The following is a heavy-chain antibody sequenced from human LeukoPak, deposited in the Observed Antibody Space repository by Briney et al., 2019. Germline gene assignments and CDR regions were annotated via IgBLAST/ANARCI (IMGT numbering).Heavy chain of an antibody. V-gene: IGHV1-18*01. D-gene: IGHD3-22*01. CDR3: ARSLDMYDFDSSAYAS. CDR2: INTYNGHT. J-gene: IGHJ4*02. CDR1: GYTFTSYG. Sequence: GASVKVSCKASGYTFTSYGISWVRQAPGQGLEWMGWINTYNGHTNYAQKLQGRVTMTTDTSTSTAYMELRSLRSDDTAVYYCARSLDMYDFDSSAYASWGQGTLVTVSS.